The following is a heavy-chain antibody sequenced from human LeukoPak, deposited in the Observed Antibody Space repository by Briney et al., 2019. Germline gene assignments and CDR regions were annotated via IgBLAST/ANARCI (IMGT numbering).Heavy chain of an antibody. CDR3: AKGTYSAYNSGCAY. V-gene: IGHV3-11*04. J-gene: IGHJ4*02. CDR1: GFTFSDFF. Sequence: GGSLRLSCAASGFTFSDFFMSWIRQAPGKGLKWISYIGHGGDSISYADSVKGRFTISRDNAQNSLYLQMNSLRAEDTALYYCAKGTYSAYNSGCAYWGQGTLVTVSS. CDR2: IGHGGDSI. D-gene: IGHD5-12*01.